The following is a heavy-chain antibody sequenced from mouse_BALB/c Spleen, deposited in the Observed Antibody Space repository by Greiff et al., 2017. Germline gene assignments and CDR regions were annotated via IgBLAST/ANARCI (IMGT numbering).Heavy chain of an antibody. CDR2: IDPSDSYT. Sequence: QVQLQQPGAELVKPGASVKLSCKASGYTFTSYWMHWVKQRPGQGLEWIGEIDPSDSYTNYNQKFKGKATLTVDKSSSTAYMQLSSLTSEDSAVYYCARGIVAYWGQGTLVTVSA. CDR3: ARGIVAY. J-gene: IGHJ3*01. CDR1: GYTFTSYW. V-gene: IGHV1-69*02.